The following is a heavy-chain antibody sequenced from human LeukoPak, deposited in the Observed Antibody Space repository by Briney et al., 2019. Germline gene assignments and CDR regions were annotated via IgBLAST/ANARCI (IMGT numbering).Heavy chain of an antibody. V-gene: IGHV4-34*01. Sequence: SETLSLTWAVYGGSFSGYYWSWIRQPPGKGLEWIGEINHSGSTNYNPSLTSRVTISVDTSKNQFSIQLSSVTPADTAVYYCASRAGYWGQATLVTVSS. CDR1: GGSFSGYY. J-gene: IGHJ4*02. D-gene: IGHD4/OR15-4a*01. CDR3: ASRAGY. CDR2: INHSGST.